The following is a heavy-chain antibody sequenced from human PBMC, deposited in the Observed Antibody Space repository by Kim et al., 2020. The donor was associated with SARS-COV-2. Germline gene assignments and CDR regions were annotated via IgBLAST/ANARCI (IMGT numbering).Heavy chain of an antibody. D-gene: IGHD1-26*01. V-gene: IGHV3-30*18. CDR3: AKVRQVGRSRYYYYGMDV. J-gene: IGHJ6*02. Sequence: GGSLRLSCAASGFTFSGYGMHWVRQAPGKGLEWVAGISYDGGNKDYADSVKGRFTISRDNSKNTLYLQMNSLRAEDTAVYYCAKVRQVGRSRYYYYGMDVWGQGTTVTVSS. CDR2: ISYDGGNK. CDR1: GFTFSGYG.